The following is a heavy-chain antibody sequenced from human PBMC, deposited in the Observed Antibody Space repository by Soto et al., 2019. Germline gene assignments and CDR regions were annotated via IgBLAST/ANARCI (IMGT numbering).Heavy chain of an antibody. J-gene: IGHJ4*02. CDR1: GFTFGDYA. CDR3: TRAVATVVTPGY. D-gene: IGHD5-12*01. V-gene: IGHV3-49*04. Sequence: EVQLVESGGGLVQPGRSLRLSCIASGFTFGDYAMSWVRQAPGKGLEWVSFIRSKAYGGTTEYAASVEGRFTISRDDSKSIAYLQMNSLETKDTAMYYCTRAVATVVTPGYWGQGALVTVSS. CDR2: IRSKAYGGTT.